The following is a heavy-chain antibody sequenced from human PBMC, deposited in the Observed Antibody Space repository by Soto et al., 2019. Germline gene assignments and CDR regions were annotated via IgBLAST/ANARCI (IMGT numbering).Heavy chain of an antibody. V-gene: IGHV1-69*01. J-gene: IGHJ4*02. Sequence: QVQLVQSGAEVKKPGSSVKVSCRASGGTFSSYAISWVRQAPGQGLEWMGGIIPIFGTANYAQKFQGRVTITADESTSTGYMELSSLRSEDTAVYYCARSRLITMVRGGPIDYWGQGTLVTVSS. D-gene: IGHD3-10*01. CDR1: GGTFSSYA. CDR3: ARSRLITMVRGGPIDY. CDR2: IIPIFGTA.